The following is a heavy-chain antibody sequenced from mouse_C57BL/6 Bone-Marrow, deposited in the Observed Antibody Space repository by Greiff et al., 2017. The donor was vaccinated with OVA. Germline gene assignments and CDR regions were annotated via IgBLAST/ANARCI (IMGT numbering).Heavy chain of an antibody. CDR1: GYSITSGYY. CDR2: ISYDGSN. J-gene: IGHJ2*01. CDR3: ARATGDY. Sequence: VQLQQSGPGLVKPSQSLSLTCSVTGYSITSGYYWNWIRQFPGNKLEWMGYISYDGSNNYNPSLKNRISITRDTSKNQFFLKLKSVTTEDTATYYCARATGDYWGQGTTLTVSS. V-gene: IGHV3-6*01.